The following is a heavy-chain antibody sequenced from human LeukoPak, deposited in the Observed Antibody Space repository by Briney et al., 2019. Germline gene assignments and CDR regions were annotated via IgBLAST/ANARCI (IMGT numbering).Heavy chain of an antibody. Sequence: ASVKVSCKASGGTFSSYAISWVRQAPGQGLEWMGGIIPIFGTANYAQKFQGRVTITADESTSTAYMELSSLRSEDTAVYYCARGRYYGSGSYFYYYYYMDVWGKGTTVTISS. CDR2: IIPIFGTA. J-gene: IGHJ6*03. V-gene: IGHV1-69*01. D-gene: IGHD3-10*01. CDR3: ARGRYYGSGSYFYYYYYMDV. CDR1: GGTFSSYA.